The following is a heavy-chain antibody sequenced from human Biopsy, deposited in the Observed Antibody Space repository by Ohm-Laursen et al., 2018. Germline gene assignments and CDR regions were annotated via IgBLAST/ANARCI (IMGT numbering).Heavy chain of an antibody. V-gene: IGHV4-4*07. CDR2: IYPGGGT. CDR1: GDSIRNYY. J-gene: IGHJ3*02. CDR3: AGIVLGPTNDAFDI. D-gene: IGHD1-26*01. Sequence: PSETLSLTCPVSGDSIRNYYWSWIRQAAGKGLEWIGRIYPGGGTIYNPPLKSRVTMSVDTSKNHFSLNLNSVTAADTAVYYCAGIVLGPTNDAFDIWGQGTMVTVSS.